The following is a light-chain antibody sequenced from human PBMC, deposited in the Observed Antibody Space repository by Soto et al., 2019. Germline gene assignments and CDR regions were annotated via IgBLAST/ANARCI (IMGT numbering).Light chain of an antibody. J-gene: IGKJ2*01. CDR3: QQSYGTRYT. V-gene: IGKV1-39*01. Sequence: DIQMTQSPSSLSASVGDRVTITCRASQSISSYLNWYQQKPGKAPKLLIYGASNLQSGVPSRFSGSGSGTDFTLTISSLQPEDFASYYCQQSYGTRYTFGQGTKVEIK. CDR1: QSISSY. CDR2: GAS.